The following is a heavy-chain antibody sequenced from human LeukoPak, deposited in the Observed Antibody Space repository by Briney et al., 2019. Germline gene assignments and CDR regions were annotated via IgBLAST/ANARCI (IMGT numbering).Heavy chain of an antibody. Sequence: SETLSLTCTVSGYSISSGYYWGWVRQPPGKGLEWIGSIYHSGSTYYNPSLKSRVTISVDTSKNQFSLKLNSVTAADTAVYYCARHRSKWLQSSFDYWGQGTLVTVSS. CDR3: ARHRSKWLQSSFDY. D-gene: IGHD5-24*01. CDR1: GYSISSGYY. V-gene: IGHV4-38-2*02. CDR2: IYHSGST. J-gene: IGHJ4*02.